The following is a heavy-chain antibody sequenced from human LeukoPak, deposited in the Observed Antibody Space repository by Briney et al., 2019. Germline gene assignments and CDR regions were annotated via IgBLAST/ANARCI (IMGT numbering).Heavy chain of an antibody. CDR2: IFYRRST. Sequence: KASETLSLTCTVSVASISSYYGSWIRQPPGEGLEWIGYIFYRRSTNYNPSLKSRVTISVDTSKSQCSLKLSSVTAADTAVYYCASGPYPAAGTDHQFDYWGQGILVTVFS. V-gene: IGHV4-59*01. CDR1: VASISSYY. J-gene: IGHJ4*02. D-gene: IGHD6-13*01. CDR3: ASGPYPAAGTDHQFDY.